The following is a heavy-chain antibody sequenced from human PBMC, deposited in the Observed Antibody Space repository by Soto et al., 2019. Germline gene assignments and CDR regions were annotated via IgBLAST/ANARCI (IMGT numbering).Heavy chain of an antibody. CDR1: RFTFSSYA. J-gene: IGHJ4*02. D-gene: IGHD1-20*01. CDR2: IVGNGGTT. V-gene: IGHV3-23*01. Sequence: GGCLRLSCAASRFTFSSYAMSWVRQAPGKGLEWVSGIVGNGGTTFYADSVKGRFTISRDNSKNTLYLQMNSLRAEDTAVYYCANGLSITGTYFDYWGQGTLVTVSS. CDR3: ANGLSITGTYFDY.